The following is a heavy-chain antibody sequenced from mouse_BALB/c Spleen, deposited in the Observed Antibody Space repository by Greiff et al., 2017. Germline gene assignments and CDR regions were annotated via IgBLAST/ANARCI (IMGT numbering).Heavy chain of an antibody. CDR2: ISYDGSN. J-gene: IGHJ2*01. V-gene: IGHV3-6*02. Sequence: ESGPGLVKPSQSLSLTCSVTGYSITSGYYWNWIRQFPGNKLEWMGYISYDGSNNYNPSLKNRISITRDTSKNQFFLKLNSVTTEDTATYYCASGLRDFDYWGQGTTLTVSS. D-gene: IGHD1-1*01. CDR1: GYSITSGYY. CDR3: ASGLRDFDY.